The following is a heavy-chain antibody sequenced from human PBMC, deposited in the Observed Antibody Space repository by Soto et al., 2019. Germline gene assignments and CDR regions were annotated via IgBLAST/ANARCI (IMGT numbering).Heavy chain of an antibody. J-gene: IGHJ5*02. CDR2: IYYSGST. CDR1: GGSISSGGYY. CDR3: ARGIYDYGDYYNWLDP. Sequence: PSETLSLTCTVSGGSISSGGYYWSWIRQHPGKGLEWIGYIYYSGSTYYNPSLKSRVTISVDTSKNQFSLKLRSDDTAVYYCARGIYDYGDYYNWLDPWGQGTLVTVSS. D-gene: IGHD4-17*01. V-gene: IGHV4-31*03.